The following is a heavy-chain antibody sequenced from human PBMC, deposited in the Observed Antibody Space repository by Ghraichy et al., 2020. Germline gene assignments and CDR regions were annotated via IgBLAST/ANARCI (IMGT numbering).Heavy chain of an antibody. Sequence: SETLSLTCTVSGGSISSYYWSWIRQPPGKGLEWIGYIYHSGSTNYNPSLKSRVTISVDTSKNQFSLKLSSVTAADTAVYYCARDGSRSAPGYYYYYMDVWGKGTTVTVSS. CDR2: IYHSGST. CDR3: ARDGSRSAPGYYYYYMDV. J-gene: IGHJ6*03. CDR1: GGSISSYY. V-gene: IGHV4-59*01.